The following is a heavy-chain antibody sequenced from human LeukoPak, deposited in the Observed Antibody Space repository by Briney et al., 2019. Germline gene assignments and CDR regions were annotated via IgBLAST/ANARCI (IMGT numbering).Heavy chain of an antibody. Sequence: ASVKVSCKSSGYTFTTYGIIWVRQAPGQGLEWMGWIRSYNGNTNYAQNVQGRLTMTTDTSTSTAYIELTSLTSDDTAVYYCARLHPYASGMEDGFDIWGQGTTVTVSS. CDR1: GYTFTTYG. J-gene: IGHJ3*02. D-gene: IGHD3-10*01. CDR3: ARLHPYASGMEDGFDI. CDR2: IRSYNGNT. V-gene: IGHV1-18*01.